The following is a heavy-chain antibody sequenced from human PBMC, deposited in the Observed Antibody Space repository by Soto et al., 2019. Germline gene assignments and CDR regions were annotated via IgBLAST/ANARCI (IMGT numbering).Heavy chain of an antibody. CDR2: INPSGGST. CDR1: GYTFTSYY. D-gene: IGHD3-10*01. Sequence: DSVKVSCKASGYTFTSYYMHWGRQAPGQWLEWMGIINPSGGSTSYAQKFQGRVTMTRDTSTSTVYMELRSLRSEDTAVYYCASSGEYPYYYYGMDVGGQGNTVTV. J-gene: IGHJ6*02. V-gene: IGHV1-46*01. CDR3: ASSGEYPYYYYGMDV.